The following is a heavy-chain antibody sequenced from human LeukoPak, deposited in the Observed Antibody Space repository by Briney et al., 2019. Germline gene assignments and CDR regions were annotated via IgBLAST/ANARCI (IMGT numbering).Heavy chain of an antibody. CDR3: ARGGVLPGN. CDR1: GYTFTSYY. Sequence: ASVKVSCKASGYTFTSYYMHWVRQAPGQGLEWMGIINPSGGSTSYAQKFQGRVTMTRDMSTSTVYMGLSSLRPGDTGIYYCARGGVLPGNWGQGTQVTVSS. CDR2: INPSGGST. J-gene: IGHJ4*02. V-gene: IGHV1-46*01. D-gene: IGHD2-2*01.